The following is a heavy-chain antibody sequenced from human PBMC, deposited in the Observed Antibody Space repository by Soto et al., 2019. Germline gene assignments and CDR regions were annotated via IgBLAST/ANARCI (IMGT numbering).Heavy chain of an antibody. J-gene: IGHJ5*02. V-gene: IGHV1-3*01. CDR1: GYTFTSYA. Sequence: ASVKVSCKASGYTFTSYAMHWVRQAPGQRLEWMGWINAGNGNTKYSQKFQGRVSITRDTSASTAYMELSSLRSGDTAVYYCARDGSRAEWLLPFDPWGQGTLVTVSS. CDR3: ARDGSRAEWLLPFDP. D-gene: IGHD3-22*01. CDR2: INAGNGNT.